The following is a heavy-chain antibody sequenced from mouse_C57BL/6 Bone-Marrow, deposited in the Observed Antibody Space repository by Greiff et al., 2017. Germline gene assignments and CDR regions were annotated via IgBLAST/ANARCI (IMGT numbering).Heavy chain of an antibody. J-gene: IGHJ4*01. V-gene: IGHV5-16*01. D-gene: IGHD3-1*01. Sequence: VQVVESEGGLVQPGSSMKLSCTASGFTFSDYYMAWVRQVPEKGLEWVANINYDGSSTYYLDSLKSRFIISRDNAKNILYLQMSSLKSEDTATYYCARDGAFYAMDYWGQGTSVTVAS. CDR3: ARDGAFYAMDY. CDR1: GFTFSDYY. CDR2: INYDGSST.